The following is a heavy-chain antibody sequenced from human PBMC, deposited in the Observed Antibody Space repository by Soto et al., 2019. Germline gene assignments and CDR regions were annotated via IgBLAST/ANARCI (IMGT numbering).Heavy chain of an antibody. CDR2: ISGSGGST. Sequence: GGSPRLSCAASGFTFSSYAMSWVRQAPGKGLEWVSAISGSGGSTYYADSVKGRFTISRDNSKNTLYLQMNSLRAEDTAVYYCAKDVAAYCGGDCYTHFDYWGQGTLVTVSS. CDR1: GFTFSSYA. V-gene: IGHV3-23*01. J-gene: IGHJ4*02. D-gene: IGHD2-21*01. CDR3: AKDVAAYCGGDCYTHFDY.